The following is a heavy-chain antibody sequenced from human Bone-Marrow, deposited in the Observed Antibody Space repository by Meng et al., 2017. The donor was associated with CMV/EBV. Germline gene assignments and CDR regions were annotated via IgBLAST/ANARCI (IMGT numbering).Heavy chain of an antibody. CDR2: IYPGDSDT. V-gene: IGHV5-51*01. CDR3: ARHRQYDFWSGYFQVGDMAV. CDR1: GYSFTSYW. Sequence: GESLKISCKGSGYSFTSYWIGWVRQMPGKGLEWMGIIYPGDSDTRYSPSFQGQVTISADKSISTAYLQWSSLKASDTAMYYCARHRQYDFWSGYFQVGDMAVWGQGPTVT. D-gene: IGHD3-3*01. J-gene: IGHJ6*01.